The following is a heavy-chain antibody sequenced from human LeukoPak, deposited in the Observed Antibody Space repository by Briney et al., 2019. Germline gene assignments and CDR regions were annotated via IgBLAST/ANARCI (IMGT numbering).Heavy chain of an antibody. D-gene: IGHD3-3*01. J-gene: IGHJ4*02. Sequence: ASVKVSCKASGYTFTSYYMHWVRQAPGQGLEWMGIINPSGGSTSYAQKFQGRVTMTRDMSTSTVYMVLRSLRSEDTAVYYCARVSEDFWSGYYAIDYWGQGTLVTVSS. CDR1: GYTFTSYY. CDR2: INPSGGST. V-gene: IGHV1-46*01. CDR3: ARVSEDFWSGYYAIDY.